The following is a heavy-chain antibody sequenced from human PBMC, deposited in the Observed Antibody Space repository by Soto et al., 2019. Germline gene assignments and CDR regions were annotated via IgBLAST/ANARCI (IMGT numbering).Heavy chain of an antibody. D-gene: IGHD3-10*01. V-gene: IGHV3-66*01. Sequence: GGSLRLSCAASGFTVSSNYMSWVRQAPGKGLEWVSVIYSGGSTYYADSVKGRFTISRDNSKNTLYLQMNSLRAEDTAVYYCARRPGQGSGSYYNAPAPNYYYYYYYMDVWGKGTTVTVSS. CDR3: ARRPGQGSGSYYNAPAPNYYYYYYYMDV. CDR2: IYSGGST. J-gene: IGHJ6*03. CDR1: GFTVSSNY.